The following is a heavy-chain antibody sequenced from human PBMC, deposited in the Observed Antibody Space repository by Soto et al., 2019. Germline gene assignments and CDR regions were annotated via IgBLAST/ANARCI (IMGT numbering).Heavy chain of an antibody. CDR2: IRQDGSEK. CDR3: ARAEMRDYYYYGMDV. CDR1: GFTFSSYW. J-gene: IGHJ6*02. V-gene: IGHV3-7*01. Sequence: LRLSCAASGFTFSSYWMSWVRQAPGKGLEWVANIRQDGSEKYYVDSVKGRFTISRDNAKNSLYLQMNSLRAEDTAVYYCARAEMRDYYYYGMDVWGQGTTVTVSS.